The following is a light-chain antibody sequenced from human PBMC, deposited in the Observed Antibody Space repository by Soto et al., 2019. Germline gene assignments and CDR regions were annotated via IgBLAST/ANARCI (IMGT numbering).Light chain of an antibody. CDR2: DAS. CDR1: QSVSRY. Sequence: LSPGERATLSCRASQSVSRYLAWYQQKPGQAPRLLIYDASYGATGIPARFSGSGSGTDFILTISSLEPEDFAIYYCQQRSNWITFGQGTRLEIK. V-gene: IGKV3-11*01. J-gene: IGKJ5*01. CDR3: QQRSNWIT.